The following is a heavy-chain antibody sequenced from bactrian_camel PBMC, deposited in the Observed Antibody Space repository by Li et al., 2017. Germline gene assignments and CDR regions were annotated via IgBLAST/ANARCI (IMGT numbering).Heavy chain of an antibody. Sequence: HLQLVESGGGSVQAGGSLKISCQVSGYTSSSYCKAWLRLAPGKEREGVATIDSDGDTSYADSVKGRFTISQDNAKNTVYLQMNSLKLEDTAMYYCAAQDGPYCSDYDGPNDFDYWGQGTQVTVS. CDR3: AAQDGPYCSDYDGPNDFDY. CDR2: IDSDGDT. D-gene: IGHD4*01. J-gene: IGHJ6*01. V-gene: IGHV3S25*01. CDR1: GYTSSSYC.